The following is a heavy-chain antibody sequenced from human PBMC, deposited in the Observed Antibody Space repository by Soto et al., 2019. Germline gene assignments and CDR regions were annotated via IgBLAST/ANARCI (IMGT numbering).Heavy chain of an antibody. CDR3: ARGDRVGSGSPASYYYSGLDV. CDR2: VSAGGDMT. V-gene: IGHV3-23*01. CDR1: GFTFSSYA. D-gene: IGHD3-10*01. J-gene: IGHJ6*02. Sequence: DVQLLESGGHLVQPGGSLRLSCAASGFTFSSYAMSWVRQAPGKGLEWVSSVSAGGDMTYYSDSVKGRVAISRDNSNNALFLKMNSLRIEDTALYYCARGDRVGSGSPASYYYSGLDVWGQGTTVTVS.